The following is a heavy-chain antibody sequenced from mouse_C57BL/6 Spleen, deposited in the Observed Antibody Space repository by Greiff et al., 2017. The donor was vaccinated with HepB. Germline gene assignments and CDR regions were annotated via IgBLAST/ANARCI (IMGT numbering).Heavy chain of an antibody. J-gene: IGHJ1*03. CDR1: GYTFTSYW. D-gene: IGHD2-5*01. CDR2: IDPSDSYT. V-gene: IGHV1-59*01. CDR3: ARSYSNWYFDV. Sequence: VQLQQPGAELVRPGTSVKLSCKASGYTFTSYWMHWVKLRPGQGLEWIGVIDPSDSYTNYNQKFKGKATLTVDTSSSTAYMQLSSLTSEDSAVYYCARSYSNWYFDVWGTGTTVTVSS.